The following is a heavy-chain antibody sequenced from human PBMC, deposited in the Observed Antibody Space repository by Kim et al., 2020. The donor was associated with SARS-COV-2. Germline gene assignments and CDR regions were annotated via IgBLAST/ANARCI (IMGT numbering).Heavy chain of an antibody. CDR3: AKRRFGTDLYSFDY. J-gene: IGHJ4*02. Sequence: YTESVQGRVTISRDNSKNTLYLQMDSLRVEDTAVYYCAKRRFGTDLYSFDYWGQGSLVTVSS. D-gene: IGHD2-21*01. V-gene: IGHV3-23*01.